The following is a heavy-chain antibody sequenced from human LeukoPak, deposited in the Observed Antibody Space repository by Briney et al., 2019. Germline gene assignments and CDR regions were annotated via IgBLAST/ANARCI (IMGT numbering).Heavy chain of an antibody. CDR3: ARTVGAQLGIDY. Sequence: GGSLRLSCAASGFTVSSNYMSWVRQAPGKGLEWVSVIYSGGSTYYGDSVKGRFTISRDNSKNTLYLQMNSLRAEDTAVYYCARTVGAQLGIDYWGQGTLVTVSS. V-gene: IGHV3-53*01. CDR2: IYSGGST. D-gene: IGHD2-2*01. J-gene: IGHJ4*02. CDR1: GFTVSSNY.